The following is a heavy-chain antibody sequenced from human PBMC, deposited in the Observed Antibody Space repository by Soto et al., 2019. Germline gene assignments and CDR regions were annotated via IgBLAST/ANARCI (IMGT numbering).Heavy chain of an antibody. D-gene: IGHD5-18*01. V-gene: IGHV3-15*01. CDR2: IKSKTDGGTT. CDR3: TTDTNLEGLQLWTVDY. J-gene: IGHJ4*02. Sequence: EVQLVESGGGLVKPGGSLRLSCAASGFTFSNAWMSWVRQAPGKGLEWVGRIKSKTDGGTTDYAAPVKGRFTSSRDDSNNTLYLEMNSLKTEDTAVYYCTTDTNLEGLQLWTVDYWGQGTLVTVS. CDR1: GFTFSNAW.